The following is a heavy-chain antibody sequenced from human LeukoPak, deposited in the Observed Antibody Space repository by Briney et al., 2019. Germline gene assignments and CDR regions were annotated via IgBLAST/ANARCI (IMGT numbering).Heavy chain of an antibody. CDR3: AKKGATTGDFDY. D-gene: IGHD1-26*01. J-gene: IGHJ4*02. CDR2: ISSSSSYI. V-gene: IGHV3-21*04. Sequence: GGSLRLSCAASGFTFSSYSMNWVRQAPGKGLEWVSSISSSSSYIYYADSVKGRFTISRDNAKNSLYLQMNSLRAEDTAVYYCAKKGATTGDFDYWGQGTLVTVSS. CDR1: GFTFSSYS.